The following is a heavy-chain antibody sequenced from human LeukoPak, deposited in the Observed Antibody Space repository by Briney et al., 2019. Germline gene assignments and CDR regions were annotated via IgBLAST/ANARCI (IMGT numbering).Heavy chain of an antibody. V-gene: IGHV4-39*07. J-gene: IGHJ6*03. CDR2: INHSGST. CDR3: ARALRVVAATTDYYYYMDV. CDR1: GGSISSSSYY. Sequence: PSETLSLTCTVYGGSISSSSYYWGWIRQPPGKGLEWIGEINHSGSTNYNPSLKSRVTISVDTSKNQFSLKLSSVTAADTAVYYCARALRVVAATTDYYYYMDVWGKGTTVTISS. D-gene: IGHD2-15*01.